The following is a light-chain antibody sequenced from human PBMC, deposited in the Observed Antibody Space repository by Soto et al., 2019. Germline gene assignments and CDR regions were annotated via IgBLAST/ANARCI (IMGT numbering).Light chain of an antibody. V-gene: IGLV2-23*02. J-gene: IGLJ3*02. CDR1: STDVGAYNL. CDR2: EVN. Sequence: QSVLTQPASVSGSPGQSITISCTGTSTDVGAYNLVSWYQQYPGKAPTLLLFEVNRRPSGVSSRFSGSKSGNTASLTISGLRAEDEAAYHCCSSAGSRIFAFGGGTKLTVL. CDR3: CSSAGSRIFA.